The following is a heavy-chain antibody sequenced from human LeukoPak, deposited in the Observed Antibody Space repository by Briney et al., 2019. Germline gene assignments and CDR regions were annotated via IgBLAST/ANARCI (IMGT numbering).Heavy chain of an antibody. V-gene: IGHV1-8*01. Sequence: GASVKVSCSASGCTFTGYDINWVRQATGQGLEWMGWTNPKSGNTGYAQKFQGRVTMTRDTSISTAYMELSSLRSEDTAVYYCARVTGSIDYWGQGTLVTVSS. CDR1: GCTFTGYD. D-gene: IGHD1-26*01. CDR2: TNPKSGNT. J-gene: IGHJ4*02. CDR3: ARVTGSIDY.